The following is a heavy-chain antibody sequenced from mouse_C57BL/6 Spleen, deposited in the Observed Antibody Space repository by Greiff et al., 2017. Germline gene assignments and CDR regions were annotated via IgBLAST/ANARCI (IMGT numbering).Heavy chain of an antibody. D-gene: IGHD1-1*02. V-gene: IGHV3-6*01. J-gene: IGHJ1*03. CDR1: GHSITSGYY. Sequence: VQLQQSGPGLVKPSQSLSLTRSVTGHSITSGYYWNWIRQFPGNKLEWMGYISYAGSNNYNPSLKNRISITRDTSKNQFFLKLNSVTTVDTATYYCSSGKGGYHWYFAVWGTAATVTVSS. CDR3: SSGKGGYHWYFAV. CDR2: ISYAGSN.